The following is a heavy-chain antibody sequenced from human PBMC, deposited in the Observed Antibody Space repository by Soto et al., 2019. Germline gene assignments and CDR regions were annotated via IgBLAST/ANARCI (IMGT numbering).Heavy chain of an antibody. D-gene: IGHD2-8*01. V-gene: IGHV4-30-4*01. Sequence: SETLSLTCTVSGGPISSVDHWWTWIRQPPGKGLEWLGYIHSGGATNVNPSLKSRLTLSLDMSTSQFSLNVKSVTPADTAVYFCAMYAADDRCFEAWVQGILVTVYS. CDR2: IHSGGAT. CDR3: AMYAADDRCFEA. CDR1: GGPISSVDHW. J-gene: IGHJ5*02.